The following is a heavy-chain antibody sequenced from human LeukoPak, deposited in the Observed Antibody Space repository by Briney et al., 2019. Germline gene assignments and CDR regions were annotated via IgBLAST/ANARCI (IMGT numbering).Heavy chain of an antibody. V-gene: IGHV3-23*01. CDR3: AKDAAHYYGSSGYYGAFDI. CDR2: ISGSGGST. CDR1: GFTFSSYG. D-gene: IGHD3-22*01. J-gene: IGHJ3*02. Sequence: GGSLRLSCAASGFTFSSYGMSWVRQAPGKGLEWVSAISGSGGSTYYADSVKGRFTISRDNSKNTLYLQMNSLRAEDTAVYYCAKDAAHYYGSSGYYGAFDIWGQGTMVTVSS.